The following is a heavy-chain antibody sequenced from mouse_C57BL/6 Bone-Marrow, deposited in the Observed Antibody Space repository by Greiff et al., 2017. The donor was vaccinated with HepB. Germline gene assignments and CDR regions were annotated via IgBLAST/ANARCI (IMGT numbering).Heavy chain of an antibody. CDR3: ARDGNYYGRDY. CDR1: GFTFSSYA. CDR2: ISDGGSYT. J-gene: IGHJ2*01. D-gene: IGHD1-1*01. V-gene: IGHV5-4*01. Sequence: DVQLVESGGGLVKPGGSLKLSCAASGFTFSSYAMSWVRQTPEKRLEWVATISDGGSYTYYPDNVKGRFTISRDNAKNNLYLQMSHLKSEDTAMYYCARDGNYYGRDYWGQGTTLTVSS.